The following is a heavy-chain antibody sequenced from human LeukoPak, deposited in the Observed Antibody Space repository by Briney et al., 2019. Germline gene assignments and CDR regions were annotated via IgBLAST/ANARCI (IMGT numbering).Heavy chain of an antibody. CDR1: GGSVSSGTYY. Sequence: SETLSLTCTVSGGSVSSGTYYWNWIRQPPGKGLEWIGYIYNRGSINYNPSLKSRVTISVDTSKNQFSLNLSSVTAADTAVYYCARSVSTKDYFDYWGQGTLVTVSS. D-gene: IGHD5/OR15-5a*01. J-gene: IGHJ4*02. V-gene: IGHV4-61*01. CDR2: IYNRGSI. CDR3: ARSVSTKDYFDY.